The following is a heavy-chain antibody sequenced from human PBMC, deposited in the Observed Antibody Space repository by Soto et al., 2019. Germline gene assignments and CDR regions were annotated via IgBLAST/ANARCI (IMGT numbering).Heavy chain of an antibody. V-gene: IGHV2-5*01. J-gene: IGHJ3*02. CDR2: MYWNDDK. Sequence: SGPTLVNPTQTLTLTCTFSGFSLSTSGVGVGWIRQPPGKALEWLALMYWNDDKRYSPSLKSRLTITKDTSKNQVVLTMTNMDPVDTATYYCAHLKSYYYDSSGPMNAFDIWGQGTMVTVS. CDR3: AHLKSYYYDSSGPMNAFDI. D-gene: IGHD3-22*01. CDR1: GFSLSTSGVG.